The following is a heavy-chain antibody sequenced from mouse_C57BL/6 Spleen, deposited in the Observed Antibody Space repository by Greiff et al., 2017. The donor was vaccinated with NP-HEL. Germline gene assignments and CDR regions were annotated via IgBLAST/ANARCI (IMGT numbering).Heavy chain of an antibody. Sequence: VQLQQSGPELVKPGASVKISCKASGYAFSSSWMNWVKQRPGKGLEWIGRIYPGDGDTNYNGKFKGKATLTADKSSSTAYMQLSSLTSEDSAVYVCARGPLYDYYAMDYGGQGTSVTVSS. J-gene: IGHJ4*01. CDR1: GYAFSSSW. CDR2: IYPGDGDT. CDR3: ARGPLYDYYAMDY. D-gene: IGHD1-3*01. V-gene: IGHV1-82*01.